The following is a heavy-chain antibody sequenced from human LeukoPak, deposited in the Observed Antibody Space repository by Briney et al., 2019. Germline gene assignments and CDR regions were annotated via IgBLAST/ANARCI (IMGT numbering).Heavy chain of an antibody. D-gene: IGHD6-19*01. J-gene: IGHJ4*02. CDR3: ARRDRSGWSFDY. V-gene: IGHV5-10-1*01. CDR1: GSSFTSHW. CDR2: IDPSDSYT. Sequence: GESLKISCKGSGSSFTSHWISWVRQMPGKGLEWMGRIDPSDSYTNYSPSFQGHVTISADKSISTAYLQWSSLKASDTAMYYCARRDRSGWSFDYWGQGTLVTVSS.